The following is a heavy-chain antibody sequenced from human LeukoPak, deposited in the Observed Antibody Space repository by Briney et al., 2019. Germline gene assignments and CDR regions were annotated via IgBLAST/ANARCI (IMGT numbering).Heavy chain of an antibody. D-gene: IGHD2-21*01. Sequence: TSETLSLTCTVSGGSVTSSTYYGGWIRQPPGKGLEWIGYIYYSGSTNYNPSLKSRVTISVDTSKNQFSLKLSSVTAADTAVYYCARVIPDYYFDYWGQGTLVTVSS. J-gene: IGHJ4*02. CDR1: GGSVTSSTYY. V-gene: IGHV4-61*01. CDR3: ARVIPDYYFDY. CDR2: IYYSGST.